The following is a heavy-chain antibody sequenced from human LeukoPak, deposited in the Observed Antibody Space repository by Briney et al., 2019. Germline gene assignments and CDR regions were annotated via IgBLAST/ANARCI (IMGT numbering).Heavy chain of an antibody. CDR1: GFTFSSYG. V-gene: IGHV3-33*01. CDR2: IWYDGSNK. D-gene: IGHD3-10*01. CDR3: ARDRLSGSYYSYYFDY. Sequence: GGSLRLSCEASGFTFSSYGMHWVRQAPGKGLEWVAVIWYDGSNKYYADSVKGRFTISRDNSKNTLYLQMNSLRAEDTAVYYCARDRLSGSYYSYYFDYWGQGTLVTVSS. J-gene: IGHJ4*02.